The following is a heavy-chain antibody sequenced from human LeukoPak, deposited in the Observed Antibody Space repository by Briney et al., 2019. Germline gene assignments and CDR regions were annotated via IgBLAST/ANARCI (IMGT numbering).Heavy chain of an antibody. CDR1: GGSISSGSYY. J-gene: IGHJ6*03. CDR2: IYTSGST. Sequence: PSQTLSLTCTVSGGSISSGSYYWSWIRQPAGKGLEWIGRIYTSGSTNYNPSLKSRVTISVDTSKNQFSLKLSSVTAADTAVYYCAREGLYYYYYYMDVWGKGTTVTVSS. D-gene: IGHD3/OR15-3a*01. V-gene: IGHV4-61*02. CDR3: AREGLYYYYYYMDV.